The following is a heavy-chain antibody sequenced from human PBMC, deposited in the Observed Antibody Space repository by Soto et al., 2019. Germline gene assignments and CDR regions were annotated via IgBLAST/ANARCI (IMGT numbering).Heavy chain of an antibody. Sequence: GESLQISCKGSGYSFTSYWISWVRQMPGKGLEWMGRIDPSGSYTNYSPSFQGHVTISADKSISTAYLQWSSLKASDTAMYYCARPSSDSSSWPYWGQGTLVTVSS. CDR3: ARPSSDSSSWPY. V-gene: IGHV5-10-1*01. D-gene: IGHD6-13*01. CDR1: GYSFTSYW. J-gene: IGHJ4*02. CDR2: IDPSGSYT.